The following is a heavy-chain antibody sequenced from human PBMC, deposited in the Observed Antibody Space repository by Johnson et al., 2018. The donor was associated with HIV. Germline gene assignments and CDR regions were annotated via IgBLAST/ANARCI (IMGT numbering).Heavy chain of an antibody. J-gene: IGHJ3*02. CDR2: IRYDGRNK. Sequence: VQLVESGGGLIQPGGSLRLSCAASGFTFSSYGMHWVRQAPGKGLEWVAFIRYDGRNKYYRDSVKGRFTISRDNSKYTLYLHMNSLRAEDTAVYFCAKDGSVAGHEDAFDIWGQGTMVTVSS. V-gene: IGHV3-30*02. CDR1: GFTFSSYG. D-gene: IGHD6-25*01. CDR3: AKDGSVAGHEDAFDI.